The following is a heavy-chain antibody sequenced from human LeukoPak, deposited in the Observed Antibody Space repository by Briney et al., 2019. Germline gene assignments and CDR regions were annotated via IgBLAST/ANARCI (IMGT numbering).Heavy chain of an antibody. D-gene: IGHD3-10*01. CDR3: ARGHGSYYYYMDV. CDR1: GYTFTDFY. V-gene: IGHV1-2*02. CDR2: INPDSGGT. J-gene: IGHJ6*03. Sequence: ASVKVSCKASGYTFTDFYMLWVRQAPGQGLEWMGWINPDSGGTDYAQKFQGRVTMTRDTSTSTAYMELSRLRSDDTAVYHCARGHGSYYYYMDVWGKGTTVTVSS.